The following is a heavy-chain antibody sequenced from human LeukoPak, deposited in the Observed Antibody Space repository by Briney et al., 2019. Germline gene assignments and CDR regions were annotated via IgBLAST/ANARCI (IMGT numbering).Heavy chain of an antibody. V-gene: IGHV3-15*01. CDR3: TTSLYYYGSGTKFSFDS. CDR1: GFTFSSYS. D-gene: IGHD3-10*01. Sequence: GGSLRLSCAASGFTFSSYSMNWVRQAPGKGLEWVGHIKSRTGGVTTEYAAPVKGRFTISRDDSKNTLSLQMYSLKTEVTADDYFTTSLYYYGSGTKFSFDSWGQGTPVTVSS. J-gene: IGHJ4*02. CDR2: IKSRTGGVTT.